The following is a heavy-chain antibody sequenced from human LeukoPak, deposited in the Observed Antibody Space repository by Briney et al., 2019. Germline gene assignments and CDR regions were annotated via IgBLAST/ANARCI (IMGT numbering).Heavy chain of an antibody. V-gene: IGHV4-39*01. CDR1: GGSISRGDYY. J-gene: IGHJ3*02. D-gene: IGHD3-22*01. CDR3: ARGDNDSSGYYGAFDI. CDR2: IYYSGNT. Sequence: SQTLSLTCTVSGGSISRGDYYWGWIRQPPGKGQEWLGSIYYSGNTFYNPSLKSRVTISVDTSKNQFSLKLSSVTAADTAVYYCARGDNDSSGYYGAFDIWGQGTMVTVSS.